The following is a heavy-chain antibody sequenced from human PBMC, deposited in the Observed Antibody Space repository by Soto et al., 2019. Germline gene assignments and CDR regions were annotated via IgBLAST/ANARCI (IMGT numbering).Heavy chain of an antibody. CDR2: IVVGSGNT. J-gene: IGHJ6*02. Sequence: ASVKVSCKASGFTFTSSAMQWVRQARGQRPEWIGWIVVGSGNTNYAQKFQERVTITRDMSTSTAYMELSSLRSEDTAVYYCAAATRGYYDSSGYYLFAGMDVWGQGTTVTVSS. CDR3: AAATRGYYDSSGYYLFAGMDV. D-gene: IGHD3-22*01. CDR1: GFTFTSSA. V-gene: IGHV1-58*02.